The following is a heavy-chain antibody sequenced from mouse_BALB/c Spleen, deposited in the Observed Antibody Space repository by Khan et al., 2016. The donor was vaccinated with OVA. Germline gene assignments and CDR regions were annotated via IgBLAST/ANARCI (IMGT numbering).Heavy chain of an antibody. CDR3: ARGDYDCSSSVAY. CDR1: GYSFTGYY. D-gene: IGHD1-1*01. V-gene: IGHV1S34*01. CDR2: ISCYNGAT. J-gene: IGHJ3*01. Sequence: LVKTGASVKISCKASGYSFTGYYMHWVKQSHGKSLEWIGYISCYNGATSYNQKFKGKATFTVDTSSSTAYMQFNSLTSEDSAVYYCARGDYDCSSSVAYWGQGTLVTVSA.